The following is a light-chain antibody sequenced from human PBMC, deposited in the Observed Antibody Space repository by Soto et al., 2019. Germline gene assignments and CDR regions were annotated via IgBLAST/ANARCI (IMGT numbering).Light chain of an antibody. CDR2: LCS. CDR1: QSLLHSNGYNY. CDR3: MQALQTPLT. J-gene: IGKJ4*01. V-gene: IGKV2-28*01. Sequence: DIVMTQSPLSLPVTPGEPASISCRSSQSLLHSNGYNYLDWYLQKPGQSPQLLLYLCSNRASGVPDRFSVSGSGTDFTLKISRVEAEDGGVYYCMQALQTPLTFGGGTKVEIK.